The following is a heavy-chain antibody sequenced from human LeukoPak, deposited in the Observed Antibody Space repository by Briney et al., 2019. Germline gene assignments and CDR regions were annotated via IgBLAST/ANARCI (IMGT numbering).Heavy chain of an antibody. V-gene: IGHV3-23*01. CDR2: ISGSGGST. J-gene: IGHJ4*02. D-gene: IGHD5-12*01. Sequence: PGGSLRLSCAASGFTLSSYAMSWVRQAPGKGLEWVSAISGSGGSTYYADSVKGRFTISRDNSKNTLYLQMNSLRAEDTAVYYCARGGGRGYSGYGPDYWGQGTLVTVSS. CDR1: GFTLSSYA. CDR3: ARGGGRGYSGYGPDY.